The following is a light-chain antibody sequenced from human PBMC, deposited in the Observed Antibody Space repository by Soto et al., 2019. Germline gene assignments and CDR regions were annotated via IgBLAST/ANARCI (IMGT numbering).Light chain of an antibody. J-gene: IGLJ3*02. CDR3: AAWDDSLSGLWV. Sequence: QSVLTQPPSASGTPGQRVTISCSGSSSNIGSNYVYWYQQLPGTDPKLLIYRNNQRPSGVPDRFSGSKSGTSASLAISGLRSEDEADYYCAAWDDSLSGLWVFGGGTKLTVL. V-gene: IGLV1-47*01. CDR1: SSNIGSNY. CDR2: RNN.